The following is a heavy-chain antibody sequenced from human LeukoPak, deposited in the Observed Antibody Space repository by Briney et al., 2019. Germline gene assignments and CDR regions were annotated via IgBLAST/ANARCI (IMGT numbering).Heavy chain of an antibody. CDR1: GFAFPDYA. D-gene: IGHD2-21*01. CDR2: ISAYDSNT. CDR3: AREGDSHSQLDD. V-gene: IGHV1-18*01. J-gene: IGHJ4*02. Sequence: ASVKVSCKASGFAFPDYAIHWVRQAPGQGLEWMGWISAYDSNTNFAQNFQGRVTMTTDRSTSTAYMELSSLTSDDTAVYFCAREGDSHSQLDDWGQGTLVTISS.